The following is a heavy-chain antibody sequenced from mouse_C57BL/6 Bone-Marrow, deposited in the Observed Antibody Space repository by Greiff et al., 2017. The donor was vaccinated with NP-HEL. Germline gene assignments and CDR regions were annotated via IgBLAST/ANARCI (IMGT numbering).Heavy chain of an antibody. Sequence: DVQLQQSGPELVKPGASVKISCKASGYTFTDYYMNWVKQSHGKSLEWIGDINPNNGGTSYNQKFKGKATLTVDKSSSTAYMELRSLTSEDSAVYYCARRDYYGTVWGQGTTLTVSS. D-gene: IGHD1-1*01. J-gene: IGHJ2*01. V-gene: IGHV1-26*01. CDR1: GYTFTDYY. CDR3: ARRDYYGTV. CDR2: INPNNGGT.